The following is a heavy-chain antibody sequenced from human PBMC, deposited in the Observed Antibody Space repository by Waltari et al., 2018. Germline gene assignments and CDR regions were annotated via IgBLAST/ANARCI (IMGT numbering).Heavy chain of an antibody. CDR1: GGSRSSYY. Sequence: QVQLQESGPGLVKPSETLSLTCTVSGGSRSSYYWTWVRPPAAKGLEWIGRIYASGSTNYNPSLRSRVTMSVDTSKNHFSLRLTSVTAADTAVYYCARDRCNSTSCLSRGAFDIWGQGTMVTVSS. CDR2: IYASGST. J-gene: IGHJ3*02. V-gene: IGHV4-4*07. CDR3: ARDRCNSTSCLSRGAFDI. D-gene: IGHD2-2*01.